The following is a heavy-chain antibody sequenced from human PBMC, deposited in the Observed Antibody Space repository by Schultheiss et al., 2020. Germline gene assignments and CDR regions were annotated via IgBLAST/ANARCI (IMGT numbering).Heavy chain of an antibody. CDR2: INHSGST. J-gene: IGHJ6*03. Sequence: SETLSLTCTVSGGSISSSSYYWGWIRQPPGKGLEWIGEINHSGSTNYNPSLKSRVSISVDTSKNQFSLKLSSVTAADTAVYYCARTSGGYYYYYMDVWGKGTTGTVSS. CDR1: GGSISSSSYY. CDR3: ARTSGGYYYYYMDV. V-gene: IGHV4-39*07. D-gene: IGHD4-23*01.